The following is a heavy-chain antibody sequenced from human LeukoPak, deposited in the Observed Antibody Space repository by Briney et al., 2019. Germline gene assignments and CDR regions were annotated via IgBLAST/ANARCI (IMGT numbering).Heavy chain of an antibody. CDR3: ARDVHGDYGSGWFDP. CDR1: GGTFDNSA. D-gene: IGHD4-17*01. Sequence: ASVKVSCKTSGGTFDNSAISWVRQAPGQGLEWLGGIMPLFGTAGYAQKFQGRVTITKDESTRTVYLELTSLTSDDTAVYYCARDVHGDYGSGWFDPWGQGTLVSVSS. V-gene: IGHV1-69*05. CDR2: IMPLFGTA. J-gene: IGHJ5*02.